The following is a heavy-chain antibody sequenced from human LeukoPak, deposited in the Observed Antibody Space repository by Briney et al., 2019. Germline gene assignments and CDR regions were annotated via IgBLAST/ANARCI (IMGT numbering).Heavy chain of an antibody. CDR3: ARASSGQLATLDY. V-gene: IGHV1-46*01. CDR1: GYTFTNYY. Sequence: ASVKVSCKASGYTFTNYYIHWVRQAPGQGLEWMGIINPSGGSTSYAQKFQGRVTMTRDMSTSTVYMELSSLRSEDTAVYYCARASSGQLATLDYWGQGTLVTVSS. CDR2: INPSGGST. J-gene: IGHJ4*02. D-gene: IGHD6-13*01.